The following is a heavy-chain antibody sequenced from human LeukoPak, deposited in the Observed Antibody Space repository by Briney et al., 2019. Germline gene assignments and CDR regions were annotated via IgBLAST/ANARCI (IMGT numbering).Heavy chain of an antibody. CDR2: IQNDKSNQ. CDR3: AKDSTAVFSSIDY. V-gene: IGHV3-30*02. D-gene: IGHD2/OR15-2a*01. J-gene: IGHJ4*02. Sequence: GGSLRLSCAASGFTFSAYGMHWVRQAPGKGLEWVTFIQNDKSNQYYAASVKGRFTISRDNSKNTLYLQMNSLRPDDTALYYCAKDSTAVFSSIDYWGQGTLVTVSS. CDR1: GFTFSAYG.